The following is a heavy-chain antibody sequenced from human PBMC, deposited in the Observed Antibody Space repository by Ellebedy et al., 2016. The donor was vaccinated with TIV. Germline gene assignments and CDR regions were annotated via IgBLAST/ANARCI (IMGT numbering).Heavy chain of an antibody. CDR1: GDSVSTDIG. D-gene: IGHD3-16*01. Sequence: SQTLSLTCVISGDSVSTDIGWNWIRQSPSRGLEWLGRTYYRSKLNNDYAVSLTSRITINPATSKNLFSLQLNSVTPEDTAVYYCARGWFGSGMGVWGQGTTVTVSS. CDR3: ARGWFGSGMGV. V-gene: IGHV6-1*01. J-gene: IGHJ6*02. CDR2: TYYRSKLNN.